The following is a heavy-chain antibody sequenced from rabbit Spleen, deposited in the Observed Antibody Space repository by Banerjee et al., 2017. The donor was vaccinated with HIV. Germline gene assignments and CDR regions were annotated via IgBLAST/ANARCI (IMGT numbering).Heavy chain of an antibody. D-gene: IGHD8-1*01. CDR3: ARGRNTYGVGSYAASTRLDL. J-gene: IGHJ3*01. CDR2: IAGSSSGFT. CDR1: GFSFSSSDY. V-gene: IGHV1S45*01. Sequence: QEQLEESGGGLVQPEGSLALTCKASGFSFSSSDYICWVRQAPGKGLEWISCIAGSSSGFTYSATWAKGRFTISKTSSTTVTLQMTSLTAADTATYFCARGRNTYGVGSYAASTRLDLWGPGTLVTVS.